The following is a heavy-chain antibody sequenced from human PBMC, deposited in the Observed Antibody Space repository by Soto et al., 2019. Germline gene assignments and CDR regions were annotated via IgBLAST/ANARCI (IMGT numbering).Heavy chain of an antibody. Sequence: QVQLVQSGAEVKKPGASVNISCKASGYTLNHYALHWVRQAPGQRPEWMGWINTGNGDKKYSQKFQGRVTITRDTSANTVERDLSSLSSEDTAVYYCARGSCSGGICVYYFDYWGPGTLVTVSS. J-gene: IGHJ4*02. CDR3: ARGSCSGGICVYYFDY. D-gene: IGHD2-15*01. CDR1: GYTLNHYA. V-gene: IGHV1-3*04. CDR2: INTGNGDK.